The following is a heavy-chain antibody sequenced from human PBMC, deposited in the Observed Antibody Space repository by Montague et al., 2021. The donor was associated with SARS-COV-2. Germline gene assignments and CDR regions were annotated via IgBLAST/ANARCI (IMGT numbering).Heavy chain of an antibody. D-gene: IGHD3-10*01. CDR2: ISYDGGNK. Sequence: SLRLSFSASGFTFSSYAMHWVRQAPGKGLEWVAVISYDGGNKYYADSVKGRFTISRDNSKNTLYLQMNSLRAEDTAVYYCARDRDITMVRGAPLYGMDVWGQGTTVTVSS. CDR1: GFTFSSYA. J-gene: IGHJ6*02. V-gene: IGHV3-30-3*01. CDR3: ARDRDITMVRGAPLYGMDV.